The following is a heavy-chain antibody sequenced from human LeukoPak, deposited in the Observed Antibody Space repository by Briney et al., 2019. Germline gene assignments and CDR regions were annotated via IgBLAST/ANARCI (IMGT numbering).Heavy chain of an antibody. Sequence: GGSLRLSCAASGFTFSDYNMRWIRQAPGKGLEWVSSISRSGSTKYYADSVKGRFTISRDNAKNSLFLQMNSLRAEDTAVYYCARAGGSSGYYAKDFDYWGQGTLVTVSS. J-gene: IGHJ4*02. D-gene: IGHD3-22*01. CDR1: GFTFSDYN. CDR3: ARAGGSSGYYAKDFDY. CDR2: ISRSGSTK. V-gene: IGHV3-11*04.